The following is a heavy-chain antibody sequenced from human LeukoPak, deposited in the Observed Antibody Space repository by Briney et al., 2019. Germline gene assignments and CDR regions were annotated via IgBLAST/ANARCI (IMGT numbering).Heavy chain of an antibody. D-gene: IGHD6-6*01. CDR3: ARLPSYYYYYGMDV. CDR2: IIPIFGTA. V-gene: IGHV1-69*13. Sequence: AASVKVSCKASGGTFSSYAISWVRQAPGQGLEWMGGIIPIFGTANYAQKFQGRVTITADESTSTAYMELSSLRSEDTAVYYCARLPSYYYYYGMDVWGQGTTVTVSS. J-gene: IGHJ6*02. CDR1: GGTFSSYA.